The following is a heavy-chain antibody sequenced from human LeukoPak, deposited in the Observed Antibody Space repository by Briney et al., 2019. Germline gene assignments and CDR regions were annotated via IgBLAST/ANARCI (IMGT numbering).Heavy chain of an antibody. J-gene: IGHJ4*02. V-gene: IGHV3-66*01. CDR3: ATIVSDSSGWYHFDH. Sequence: GGSLRLSCAASGFTVSRNYMSWVRQAPGKGLEWVSFINSGGTTNYADSVKGRFTISRDYSKNTLNLQMSSLRVEDTAVYYCATIVSDSSGWYHFDHWGQGALVTVSS. D-gene: IGHD6-19*01. CDR2: INSGGTT. CDR1: GFTVSRNY.